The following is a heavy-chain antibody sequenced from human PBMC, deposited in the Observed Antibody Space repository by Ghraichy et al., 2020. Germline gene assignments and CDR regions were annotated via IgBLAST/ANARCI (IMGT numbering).Heavy chain of an antibody. V-gene: IGHV3-23*01. CDR1: GFTFDSHA. CDR2: ISGSGGST. D-gene: IGHD3-22*01. CDR3: AKHYDSSGYYNPWYFDL. Sequence: GGSLRLSCAASGFTFDSHAMSWVRQAPGKGLEWVSVISGSGGSTYYADSVKGRFTISRDNSKNTLYLQMNSLRAEDTAVYYCAKHYDSSGYYNPWYFDLWGRGTLVTVSS. J-gene: IGHJ2*01.